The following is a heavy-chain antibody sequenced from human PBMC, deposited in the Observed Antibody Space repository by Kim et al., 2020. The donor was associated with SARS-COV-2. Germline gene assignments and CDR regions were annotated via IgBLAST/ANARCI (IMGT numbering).Heavy chain of an antibody. J-gene: IGHJ5*02. CDR3: ARGSFQQGFDP. Sequence: GGSLRLSCKASGFTFSSYWMNWVRQAPGKGLVWVSRIKSDGSDNHYADSVKGRFTISRDNAKNTLHLQLNSLGVEDTAIYYCARGSFQQGFDPWGQGTLVTVSS. D-gene: IGHD6-13*01. CDR2: IKSDGSDN. CDR1: GFTFSSYW. V-gene: IGHV3-74*01.